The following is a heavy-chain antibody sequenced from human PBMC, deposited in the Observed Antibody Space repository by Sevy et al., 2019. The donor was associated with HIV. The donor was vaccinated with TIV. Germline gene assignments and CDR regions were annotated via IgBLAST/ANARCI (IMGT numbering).Heavy chain of an antibody. CDR2: ISSAGSNK. D-gene: IGHD6-19*01. J-gene: IGHJ4*02. CDR3: TRDAGYSIAWSPSDY. CDR1: GLTFSSHA. Sequence: GGSLRLSCAASGLTFSSHAMHWVRQAPGKGLEWVAVISSAGSNKYYADSVKGQFTISRDNPNNTLYLQMNSLRPEDTAVYYCTRDAGYSIAWSPSDYWGQGTLVTVSS. V-gene: IGHV3-30-3*01.